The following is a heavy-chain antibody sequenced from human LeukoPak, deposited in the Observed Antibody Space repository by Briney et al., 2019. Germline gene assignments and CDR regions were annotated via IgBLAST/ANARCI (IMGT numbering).Heavy chain of an antibody. CDR3: AKSSSWYDAFDI. CDR1: GFTFSSYA. V-gene: IGHV3-23*01. CDR2: ISGSGGST. Sequence: GGSLRLSCAASGFTFSSYAMSWVRQAPGKGLEWVSAISGSGGSTYYADSVKGRFTISRDNSKNTLCLQMNSLRAEDTAVYYCAKSSSWYDAFDIWGQGTMVTVSS. D-gene: IGHD6-13*01. J-gene: IGHJ3*02.